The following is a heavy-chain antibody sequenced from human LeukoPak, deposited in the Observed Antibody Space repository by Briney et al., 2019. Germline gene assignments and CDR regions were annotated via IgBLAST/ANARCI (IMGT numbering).Heavy chain of an antibody. CDR1: GFTFSSYA. CDR3: PTLRIAVAGTGWVDY. J-gene: IGHJ4*02. Sequence: PGRSLRLSCAASGFTFSSYAMHWVRQAPGKGLEWVAVISYDGSNKYYADSVKGRFTISRDNSKNTLYLQMNSLRAEDTAVYYCPTLRIAVAGTGWVDYWGQGTLVTVSS. V-gene: IGHV3-30-3*01. D-gene: IGHD6-19*01. CDR2: ISYDGSNK.